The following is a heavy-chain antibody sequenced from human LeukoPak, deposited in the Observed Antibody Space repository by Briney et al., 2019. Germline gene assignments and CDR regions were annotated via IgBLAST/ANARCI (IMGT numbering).Heavy chain of an antibody. V-gene: IGHV1-69*04. D-gene: IGHD1-26*01. CDR3: ARAYSGSFTRLDY. CDR2: IIPILGIA. Sequence: SVKVSCKASGGTFSSYAISWVRQAPGQGLEWVGRIIPILGIANYAQKFQGRVTITADKSTSTAYMELSSLRSEDTAVYYCARAYSGSFTRLDYWGQGTLVTVSS. J-gene: IGHJ4*02. CDR1: GGTFSSYA.